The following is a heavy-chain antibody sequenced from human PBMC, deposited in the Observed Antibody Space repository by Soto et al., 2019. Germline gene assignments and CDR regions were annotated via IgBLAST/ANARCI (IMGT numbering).Heavy chain of an antibody. CDR3: ARDYCGGDCYLNWFDP. CDR2: IYYSGST. Sequence: QVQLQESGPGLVKPSETLSLTCTVSGGSISSYYWSWIRQPPGKGLEWIGFIYYSGSTNYNPSLKSRVTISXXTXKXXFSLKLSSVTAADTAVYYCARDYCGGDCYLNWFDPWGQGTLVTVSS. J-gene: IGHJ5*02. V-gene: IGHV4-59*01. D-gene: IGHD2-21*02. CDR1: GGSISSYY.